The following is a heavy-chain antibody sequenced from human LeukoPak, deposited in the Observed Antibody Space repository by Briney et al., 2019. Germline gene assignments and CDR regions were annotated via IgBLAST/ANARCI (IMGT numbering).Heavy chain of an antibody. CDR3: ARYPTISDAFDI. CDR2: ISSSGSTI. Sequence: GGSLRLSCAASGFTFSSYEMNWVRQAPGKGLEWASYISSSGSTIYYADSVKGRFTISRDNAKNSLYLQMNSLRAEDTAVYYCARYPTISDAFDIWGQGTMVTVSS. V-gene: IGHV3-48*03. D-gene: IGHD3-9*01. CDR1: GFTFSSYE. J-gene: IGHJ3*02.